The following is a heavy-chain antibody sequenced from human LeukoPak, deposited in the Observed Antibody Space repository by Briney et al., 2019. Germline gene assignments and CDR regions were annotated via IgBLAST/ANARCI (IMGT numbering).Heavy chain of an antibody. V-gene: IGHV3-23*01. CDR3: AKVPQWGTVTPTGLYYFDY. CDR1: GFTFSSYA. Sequence: GGSLRLSCAASGFTFSSYAMSWVRQAPGKGLEWVSAISGSGGSTYYADSVKGRFTISRDNSKNTLHLQMNSLRAEDTAVYYCAKVPQWGTVTPTGLYYFDYWGQGTLVTVSS. D-gene: IGHD4-17*01. CDR2: ISGSGGST. J-gene: IGHJ4*02.